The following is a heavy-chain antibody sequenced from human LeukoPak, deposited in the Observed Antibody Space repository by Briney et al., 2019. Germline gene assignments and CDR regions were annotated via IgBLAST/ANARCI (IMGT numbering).Heavy chain of an antibody. CDR3: TTGHGYSYGLNY. V-gene: IGHV3-15*01. D-gene: IGHD5-18*01. CDR1: GLTFSNAW. Sequence: GGSLRLSCAASGLTFSNAWMSWVRQAPGKGLEWVGRIKSKTDGGTTDYAAPVKGRFTISRDDSKNTLYLQMNSLKTEDTAVYYCTTGHGYSYGLNYWGQGTLVTVSS. CDR2: IKSKTDGGTT. J-gene: IGHJ4*02.